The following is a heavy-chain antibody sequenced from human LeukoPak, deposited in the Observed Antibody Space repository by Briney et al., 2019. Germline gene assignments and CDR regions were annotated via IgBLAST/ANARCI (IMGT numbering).Heavy chain of an antibody. CDR2: VRYDQSAT. D-gene: IGHD3-3*01. CDR1: GFNFSIYG. J-gene: IGHJ4*02. V-gene: IGHV3-30*02. Sequence: GGSLRLSCAASGFNFSIYGMHWVRQAPGKGLEWVTFVRYDQSATVYADSVQGRFSISRDNSKNTVYLQMNSLRVEDTALYFCVKDQGECPGSRCYLRFLEYWGQGTLVIVSS. CDR3: VKDQGECPGSRCYLRFLEY.